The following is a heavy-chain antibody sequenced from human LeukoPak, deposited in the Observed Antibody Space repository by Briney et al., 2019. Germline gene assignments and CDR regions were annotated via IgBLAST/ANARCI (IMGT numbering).Heavy chain of an antibody. D-gene: IGHD1-26*01. CDR2: ISSSGSMT. J-gene: IGHJ4*02. CDR3: AKDSSVWVVGAISFFDY. Sequence: PGGSLRLSCAASGFTFSSYAMNWVRQAPGKGLEWVSYISSSGSMTHHADSVKGRLTSSRDNSKNTLCLQMNSLRPEDTAVYYCAKDSSVWVVGAISFFDYWGQGTLVTVSS. V-gene: IGHV3-48*03. CDR1: GFTFSSYA.